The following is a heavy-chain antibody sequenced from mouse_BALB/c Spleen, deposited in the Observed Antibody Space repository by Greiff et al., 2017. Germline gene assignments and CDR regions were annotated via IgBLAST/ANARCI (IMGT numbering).Heavy chain of an antibody. D-gene: IGHD1-1*01. CDR3: ARNYDGSSYYAMDY. CDR2: IWGGGST. V-gene: IGHV2-6-4*01. CDR1: GFSLSRYS. Sequence: VKLLESGPGLVAPSQSLSIPCTVSGFSLSRYSVHWVRQPPGKGLEWLGMIWGGGSTDYTSALKSRLSISKDTSKGQVFLKMNSLQTDDTAMYYCARNYDGSSYYAMDYWGQGTSVTVSS. J-gene: IGHJ4*01.